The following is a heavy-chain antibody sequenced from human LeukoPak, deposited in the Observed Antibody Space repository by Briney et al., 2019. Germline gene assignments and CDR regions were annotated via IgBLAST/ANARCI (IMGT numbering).Heavy chain of an antibody. V-gene: IGHV3-9*01. Sequence: GGSLRLSCAASGFTFEDYAMHWVRQAPGKGLEWVSGISWNSGSIGYADSVKGRFTISRDNAKNSLYLQINSLRAEDTAVYYCARSSYSSSSSVWGQGTMVTVSS. J-gene: IGHJ3*01. CDR2: ISWNSGSI. CDR1: GFTFEDYA. D-gene: IGHD6-6*01. CDR3: ARSSYSSSSSV.